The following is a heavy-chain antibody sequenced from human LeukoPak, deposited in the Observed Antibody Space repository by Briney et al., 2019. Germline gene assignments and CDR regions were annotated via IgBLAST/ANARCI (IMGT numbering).Heavy chain of an antibody. CDR1: GFTFSSYA. D-gene: IGHD2-15*01. V-gene: IGHV3-23*01. J-gene: IGHJ4*02. CDR3: AKDHGPDGSWFD. Sequence: HPGGSLRLSCAASGFTFSSYAMSWVRQAPGKGLEWVSAISGSGGSTYYADSVKGRFTISRDNSKNTLYLQMNSLRAEDTAVYYCAKDHGPDGSWFDWGQGTLVTVSS. CDR2: ISGSGGST.